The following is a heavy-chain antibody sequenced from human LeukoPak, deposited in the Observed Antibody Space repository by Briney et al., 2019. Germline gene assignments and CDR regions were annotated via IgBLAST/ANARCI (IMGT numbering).Heavy chain of an antibody. J-gene: IGHJ6*02. CDR2: ISGDGRNI. V-gene: IGHV3-74*01. CDR1: GFTFSSYW. D-gene: IGHD3-9*01. Sequence: PGGSLRLSCVASGFTFSSYWMHWVRQDPRKGLVWVSPISGDGRNINYADSVRGRFTISRDNAKNTLYLQMNTLRVEDTAVYYCTRDLMDYDVSTGLHHYYMDVWGQGTTVTVSS. CDR3: TRDLMDYDVSTGLHHYYMDV.